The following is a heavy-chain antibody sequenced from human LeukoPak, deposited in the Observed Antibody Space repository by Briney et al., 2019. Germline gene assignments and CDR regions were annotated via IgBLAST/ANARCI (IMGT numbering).Heavy chain of an antibody. D-gene: IGHD2-15*01. CDR3: TIPLGYCSGGSCYSAFDI. CDR1: GFTFGDYA. V-gene: IGHV3-49*03. CDR2: IRSKAYGGTT. J-gene: IGHJ3*02. Sequence: GGSLRLSCTASGFTFGDYAMSWFRQAPGKGLEWVGFIRSKAYGGTTEYAASVKGRFTISRDDSKSIAYLQMNSLKTEDTAVYYCTIPLGYCSGGSCYSAFDIWGQGTMVTVSS.